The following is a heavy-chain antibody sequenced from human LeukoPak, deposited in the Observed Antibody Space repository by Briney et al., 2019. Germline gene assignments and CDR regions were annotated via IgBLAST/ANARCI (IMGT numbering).Heavy chain of an antibody. CDR3: ARQRGGWTYDY. D-gene: IGHD6-19*01. J-gene: IGHJ4*02. CDR2: IGASGGST. V-gene: IGHV3-23*01. Sequence: SCKVSGYTPTELSMSWVRQAPGKGLEWVSAIGASGGSTYYADSVKGRFTISRDNSKNTLYLQMNSLRAEDTAVYYCARQRGGWTYDYWGQGTLVTVSS. CDR1: GYTPTELS.